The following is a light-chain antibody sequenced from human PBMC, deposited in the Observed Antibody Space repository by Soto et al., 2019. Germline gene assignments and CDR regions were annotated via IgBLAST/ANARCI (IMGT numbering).Light chain of an antibody. V-gene: IGKV3-20*01. CDR3: QQYHTWPIT. Sequence: EIVLTQSPDTLSFSPCEIATLSCSSSQSVSSSYLAWYQQIPGQAPRLLIYGASSRATGIPDRFSGSGSGTDFSLTISRLQSEDCAIYYCQQYHTWPITFGGGTR. J-gene: IGKJ5*01. CDR2: GAS. CDR1: QSVSSSY.